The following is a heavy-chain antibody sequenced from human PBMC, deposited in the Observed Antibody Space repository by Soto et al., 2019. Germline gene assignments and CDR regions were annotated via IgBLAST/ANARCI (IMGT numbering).Heavy chain of an antibody. CDR1: GFTFSSYS. CDR2: ISSSSGYI. Sequence: GGSLRLSCAASGFTFSSYSMNGVRQAPGKGLEWVSSISSSSGYIYYADSVKGRFTISRDNAKNSLYLQMNSLRAEDTAVYYCARGGDSSWYNPFDYWGQGTLVTVSS. J-gene: IGHJ4*02. V-gene: IGHV3-21*01. CDR3: ARGGDSSWYNPFDY. D-gene: IGHD6-13*01.